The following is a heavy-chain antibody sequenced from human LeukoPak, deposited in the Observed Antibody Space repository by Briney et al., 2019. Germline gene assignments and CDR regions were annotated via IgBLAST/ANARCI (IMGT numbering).Heavy chain of an antibody. CDR3: ARDGVFDYYGMDV. CDR2: IYSGGST. J-gene: IGHJ6*02. Sequence: GGSLRLSCAASGFTVSSNYMSWVRQAPGKGLEWVSVIYSGGSTYYADSVKGRFTISRDNSKSTLYLQMNSLRAEDTAVYYCARDGVFDYYGMDVWGQGTTVTVSS. D-gene: IGHD3-16*01. V-gene: IGHV3-53*01. CDR1: GFTVSSNY.